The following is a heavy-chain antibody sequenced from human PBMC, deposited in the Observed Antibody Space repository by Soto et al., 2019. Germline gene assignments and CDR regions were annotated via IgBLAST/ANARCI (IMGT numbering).Heavy chain of an antibody. CDR2: IVPIFGTA. Sequence: QAQLVQSGAEVKKPGSSVKVSCKASGGTFSSYAFSWVRQAPGQGLEWMGGIVPIFGTANYAQKFQGRVTITADESTSTAYMELSILRSEDTAIYYCAREALSGYPVDCWGQGTLVTGSS. D-gene: IGHD5-12*01. V-gene: IGHV1-69*01. CDR3: AREALSGYPVDC. CDR1: GGTFSSYA. J-gene: IGHJ4*02.